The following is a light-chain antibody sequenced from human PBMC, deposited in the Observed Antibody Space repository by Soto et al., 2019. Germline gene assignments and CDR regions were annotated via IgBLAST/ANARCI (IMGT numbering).Light chain of an antibody. Sequence: DIQMTQSPSTLSASVGDRVTITCRASQSITSSLAWYQQKPGKAPKLLIYKASSLESGVPSRFSGSGSGTEFSLTISSLQPDDFATYYCQQYNSYVTFGQGTKLEIK. J-gene: IGKJ1*01. CDR1: QSITSS. CDR3: QQYNSYVT. CDR2: KAS. V-gene: IGKV1-5*03.